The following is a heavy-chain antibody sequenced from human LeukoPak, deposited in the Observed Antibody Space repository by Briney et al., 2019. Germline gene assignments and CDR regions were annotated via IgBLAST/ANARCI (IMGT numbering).Heavy chain of an antibody. V-gene: IGHV1-3*01. CDR1: GYTFTSYA. J-gene: IGHJ6*02. CDR2: INAGNGNT. Sequence: ASVKVSCKASGYTFTSYAMHWVRRAPGQRLEWMGWINAGNGNTKYSQKFQGRVTITRDTSASTAYMELSSLRSEDTAVYYCARDLGIAAAGTAYYYYYGMDVWGQGTTVTVSS. D-gene: IGHD6-13*01. CDR3: ARDLGIAAAGTAYYYYYGMDV.